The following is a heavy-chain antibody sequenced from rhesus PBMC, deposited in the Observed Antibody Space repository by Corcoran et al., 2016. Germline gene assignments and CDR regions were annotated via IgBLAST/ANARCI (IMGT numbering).Heavy chain of an antibody. Sequence: QLQLQESGPGLVKPSETLSLPCAVSGGPIRSNYWGWVRQPARKGLGGIGRFFGRVGSTENNPSDKSRGSISRDTSKKQISLKLSSVTAADAAVYYCARDVHSMNDDYFEFWGQGALVTVSS. D-gene: IGHD1-14*01. J-gene: IGHJ1*01. CDR2: FFGRVGST. CDR1: GGPIRSNY. CDR3: ARDVHSMNDDYFEF. V-gene: IGHV4-173*01.